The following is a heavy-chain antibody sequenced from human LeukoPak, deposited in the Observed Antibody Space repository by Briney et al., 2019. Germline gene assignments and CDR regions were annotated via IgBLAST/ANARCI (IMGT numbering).Heavy chain of an antibody. CDR3: ATQQWVISRHGITGTTEVGPIDY. Sequence: SQTLSLTCTVSGGSISSGGYYWSWIRQPPGKGLEWIGYIYHSGSTYYNPSLKSRVTISVDRSKNQFSLKLSSVTAADTAVYYCATQQWVISRHGITGTTEVGPIDYWGQGTLVTVSS. J-gene: IGHJ4*02. D-gene: IGHD1-7*01. CDR2: IYHSGST. V-gene: IGHV4-30-2*01. CDR1: GGSISSGGYY.